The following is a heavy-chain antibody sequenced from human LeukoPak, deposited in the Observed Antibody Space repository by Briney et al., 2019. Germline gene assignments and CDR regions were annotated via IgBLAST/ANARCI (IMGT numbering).Heavy chain of an antibody. D-gene: IGHD5-18*01. V-gene: IGHV3-23*01. CDR3: AGRVTGYSSGYVY. J-gene: IGHJ4*02. CDR2: ISGSAHKI. CDR1: GITFSNYA. Sequence: GGSLRLSCVASGITFSNYAVSWVRQAPEKGLDWVSVISGSAHKIRYADSVKGRFTISRDNSENIVYLQMNNLRAEDTAVYYCAGRVTGYSSGYVYWGQGTLVTVSS.